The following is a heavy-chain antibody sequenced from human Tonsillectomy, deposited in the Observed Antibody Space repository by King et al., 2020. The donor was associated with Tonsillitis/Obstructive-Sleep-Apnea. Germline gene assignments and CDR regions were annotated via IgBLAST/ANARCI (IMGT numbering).Heavy chain of an antibody. CDR3: ARQLSTITVVVVGGMDV. D-gene: IGHD3-22*01. V-gene: IGHV5-10-1*03. J-gene: IGHJ6*02. Sequence: VQLVQSGAEVKKPGESLRISCKGSGYSFTNYLINWVRQMPGKGLEWMGKIDPSDSYTNYSPSFQGHVTISADKSISTAYLQWSSLKASDTAMYYCARQLSTITVVVVGGMDVWGPGNTVTVSS. CDR1: GYSFTNYL. CDR2: IDPSDSYT.